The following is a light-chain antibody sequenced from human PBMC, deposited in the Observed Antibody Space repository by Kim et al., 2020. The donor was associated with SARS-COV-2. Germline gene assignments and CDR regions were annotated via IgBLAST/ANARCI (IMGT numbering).Light chain of an antibody. J-gene: IGKJ2*01. CDR3: QHYDNWPPYT. V-gene: IGKV3-15*01. CDR1: QSVESN. Sequence: VTPPERAALICRASQSVESNVAWFQQKLGQAPRLLIYGASTRATDTPPRLSGSGSETEFTLTITSLKSEEFAVYFCQHYDNWPPYTIGQVTKLEI. CDR2: GAS.